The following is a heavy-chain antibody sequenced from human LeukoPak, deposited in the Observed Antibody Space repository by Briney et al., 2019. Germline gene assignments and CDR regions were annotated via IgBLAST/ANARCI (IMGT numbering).Heavy chain of an antibody. CDR1: GFTFSSYA. J-gene: IGHJ4*02. D-gene: IGHD3-22*01. Sequence: GGSLRLSCAASGFTFSSYAMSWVRQAPGKGLEWVSAISGSGGSTYYADSVKGRFTISRDNSKNTLYPQMNSLRAEDTAVYYCAKDLYDSSGYYPPNFDYWGQGTLVTVSS. CDR2: ISGSGGST. V-gene: IGHV3-23*01. CDR3: AKDLYDSSGYYPPNFDY.